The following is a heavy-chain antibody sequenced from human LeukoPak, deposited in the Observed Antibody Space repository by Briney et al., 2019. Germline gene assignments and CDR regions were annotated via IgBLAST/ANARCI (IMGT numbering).Heavy chain of an antibody. J-gene: IGHJ4*02. Sequence: ASVKVSCKASGGTFSSYAISWVRQAPGQGLEWMGRIIPILGIANYAQKFQGRVTITADKSTSTAYMELSSLRSEDTAVYYCAREVNTMIVVGRRSDYWGQGTLVTVSS. CDR2: IIPILGIA. CDR1: GGTFSSYA. D-gene: IGHD3-22*01. CDR3: AREVNTMIVVGRRSDY. V-gene: IGHV1-69*04.